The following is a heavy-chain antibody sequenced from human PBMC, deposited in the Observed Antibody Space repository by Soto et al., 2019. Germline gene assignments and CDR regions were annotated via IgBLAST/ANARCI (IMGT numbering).Heavy chain of an antibody. Sequence: ASVKVPCKASGYTFTSYYMHWVRQAPGQGLEWMGIINPSGGSTSYAQKFQGRVTMTRDTSTSTVYMELSSLRSEDTAVYYCAQVSGPDYYYYGMDVWGQGTTVTVSS. CDR2: INPSGGST. CDR3: AQVSGPDYYYYGMDV. CDR1: GYTFTSYY. J-gene: IGHJ6*02. V-gene: IGHV1-46*03.